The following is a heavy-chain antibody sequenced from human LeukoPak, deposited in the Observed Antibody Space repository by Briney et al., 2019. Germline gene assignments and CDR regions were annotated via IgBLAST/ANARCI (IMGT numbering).Heavy chain of an antibody. Sequence: ASVKVSCKASGGTFSSYAISWVRQAPGQGLEWMGGIIPIFGTANYAQKFQGRVTITADESTSTAYMELSSLRSEDTAVYYCARDRTSTEEFFDYWGQGTLVTVSS. J-gene: IGHJ4*02. V-gene: IGHV1-69*13. D-gene: IGHD5/OR15-5a*01. CDR2: IIPIFGTA. CDR1: GGTFSSYA. CDR3: ARDRTSTEEFFDY.